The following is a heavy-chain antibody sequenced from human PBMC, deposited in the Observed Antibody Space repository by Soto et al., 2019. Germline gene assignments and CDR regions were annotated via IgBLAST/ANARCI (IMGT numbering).Heavy chain of an antibody. CDR3: ASRATGSGYYYGMDV. D-gene: IGHD1-1*01. CDR2: INAGNGNT. Sequence: GASVKVSCKASGYTFTSYAMHWVRQAPGQRLEWMGWINAGNGNTKYSQKFQGRVTITRDTSASTAYMELSSLRSEDTAVYYCASRATGSGYYYGMDVWGQGTTVTVSS. J-gene: IGHJ6*02. CDR1: GYTFTSYA. V-gene: IGHV1-3*01.